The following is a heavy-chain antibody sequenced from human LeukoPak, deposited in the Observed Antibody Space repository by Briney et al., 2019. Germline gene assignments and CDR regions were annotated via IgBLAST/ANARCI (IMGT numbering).Heavy chain of an antibody. Sequence: GGSLRLSCAASGFTFSSYAMSWVRQAPGKGLEWVSAISGSGGSTNYADSVKGRFTISRDNSKNTLYLQMTSLRAEDTAVYYCAKSSDYYDSSRFDYWGQGTLVTASS. CDR3: AKSSDYYDSSRFDY. D-gene: IGHD3-22*01. J-gene: IGHJ4*02. CDR1: GFTFSSYA. V-gene: IGHV3-23*01. CDR2: ISGSGGST.